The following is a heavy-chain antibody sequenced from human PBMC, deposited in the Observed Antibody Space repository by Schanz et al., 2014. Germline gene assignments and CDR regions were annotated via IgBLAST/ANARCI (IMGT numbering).Heavy chain of an antibody. CDR2: IKSDGSST. V-gene: IGHV3-74*01. Sequence: EVQLVESGGGLVQPGGSLRLSCAASGFTFSSYWMHWVRQVPGKGLVWVSRIKSDGSSTSYADSVKGRFTISRDNAKNTLYLQMNSLRAEDTAVYYCARAGYDADNWFDPWGQGTLVNVSS. CDR3: ARAGYDADNWFDP. J-gene: IGHJ5*02. CDR1: GFTFSSYW. D-gene: IGHD2-2*01.